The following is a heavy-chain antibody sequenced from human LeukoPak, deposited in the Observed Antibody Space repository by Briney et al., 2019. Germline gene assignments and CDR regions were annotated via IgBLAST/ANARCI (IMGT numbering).Heavy chain of an antibody. J-gene: IGHJ4*02. Sequence: SGGSLRLSCAASGFTFSSYEMNWVRQVPGKGLEWVSYISGNGDTVYYADSVKGRFTISRDNAKKSLYLRMNSLRVEDTAVYYCVSAYGGLLDHWGQGTLVSVS. D-gene: IGHD3-10*01. V-gene: IGHV3-48*03. CDR3: VSAYGGLLDH. CDR1: GFTFSSYE. CDR2: ISGNGDTV.